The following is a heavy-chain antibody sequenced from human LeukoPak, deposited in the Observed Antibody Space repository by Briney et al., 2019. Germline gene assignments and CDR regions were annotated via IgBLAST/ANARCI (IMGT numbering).Heavy chain of an antibody. Sequence: GGSLRLSCAASGFTFSSYWMSWVRQAPGKGLEWVANIRQDGSEKYYVDSVKGRFTISRDNAKNSLYLQMNSLRAEDTAVYYCARPYYDFWSGYWVYWGQGTLVTVSS. CDR3: ARPYYDFWSGYWVY. CDR2: IRQDGSEK. D-gene: IGHD3-3*01. CDR1: GFTFSSYW. V-gene: IGHV3-7*01. J-gene: IGHJ4*02.